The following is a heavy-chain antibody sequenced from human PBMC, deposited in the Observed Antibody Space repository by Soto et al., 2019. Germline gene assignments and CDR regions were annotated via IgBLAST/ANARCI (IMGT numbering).Heavy chain of an antibody. V-gene: IGHV4-31*03. CDR3: ARDGGGGYCISTSCYDNWFDP. D-gene: IGHD2-2*01. CDR2: IYYSGST. Sequence: PSETLSLTCTVSGGSISSGGYYWSWIRQHPGKGLEWIGYIYYSGSTYYDPSLRSRVTISVDTSKNQFSLKLSSVTAADTAVYYCARDGGGGYCISTSCYDNWFDPWGQGTLVTVSS. CDR1: GGSISSGGYY. J-gene: IGHJ5*02.